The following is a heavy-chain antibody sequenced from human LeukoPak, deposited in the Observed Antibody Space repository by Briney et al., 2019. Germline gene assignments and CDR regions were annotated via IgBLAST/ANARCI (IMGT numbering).Heavy chain of an antibody. CDR1: GFTFSTYA. D-gene: IGHD3-10*02. J-gene: IGHJ6*04. Sequence: GGSLRLSCAASGFTFSTYAMSWVRQAPGKGLEWVSYISSSGSTIYYADSVKGRFTISRDNAKNSLYLQMNSLRAEDTAVYYCAELGITMIGGIWGKGTTVTISS. CDR2: ISSSGSTI. CDR3: AELGITMIGGI. V-gene: IGHV3-48*03.